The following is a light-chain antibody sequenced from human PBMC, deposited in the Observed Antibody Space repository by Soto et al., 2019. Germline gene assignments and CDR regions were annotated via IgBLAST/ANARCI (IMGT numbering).Light chain of an antibody. CDR2: DTS. J-gene: IGLJ3*02. CDR1: AGDVTSAHY. V-gene: IGLV7-46*01. Sequence: QAVVTQEPSLTVSPGGTVTLTCGSSAGDVTSAHYPYWFQQKPGQAPRTLIYDTSSKNSWTPARFSGSILGGKAALTLSGAQPEDETDYYCLLAYGSIRVFGGGTQLTVL. CDR3: LLAYGSIRV.